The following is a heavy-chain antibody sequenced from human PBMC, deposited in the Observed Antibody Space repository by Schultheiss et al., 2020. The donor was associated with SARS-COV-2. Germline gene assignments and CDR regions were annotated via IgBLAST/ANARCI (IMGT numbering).Heavy chain of an antibody. CDR1: GFTFRSYG. CDR2: LSDDGTYE. J-gene: IGHJ4*02. Sequence: GGSLRLSCAASGFTFRSYGMHWVRQAPGKGLEWMAVLSDDGTYEYYADSVKGRFTISRDNSKNTLYLHMNSLRPEDTAVYYCAKDLERSGYYYPLDYWGQGTLVTVSS. CDR3: AKDLERSGYYYPLDY. V-gene: IGHV3-30*18. D-gene: IGHD3-22*01.